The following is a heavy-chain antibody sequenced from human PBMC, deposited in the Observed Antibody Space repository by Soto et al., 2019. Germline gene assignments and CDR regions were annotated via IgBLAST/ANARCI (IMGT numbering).Heavy chain of an antibody. CDR2: IYYSGST. D-gene: IGHD2-15*01. Sequence: NPSETLSLTCTVSGGSISSYYWSWIRQPPGKGLEWIGYIYYSGSTNYNPSLKSRVTISVDTSKNQFSLKLSSVTAADTAVYYCARDLGVVAASYYYYGMDVWGQGTTVTVSS. V-gene: IGHV4-59*01. CDR1: GGSISSYY. J-gene: IGHJ6*02. CDR3: ARDLGVVAASYYYYGMDV.